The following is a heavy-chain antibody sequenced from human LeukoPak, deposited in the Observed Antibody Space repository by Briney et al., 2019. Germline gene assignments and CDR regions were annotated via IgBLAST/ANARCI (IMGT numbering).Heavy chain of an antibody. D-gene: IGHD6-19*01. CDR1: GGSNSGYY. J-gene: IGHJ4*02. Sequence: SETLSLTCTVSGGSNSGYYWSWIRQPPGKGLESIGYIYNSGSTNYNPSLKSRVTISIDTSKNQFSLKLSSVTAADTAVYYCAREYSSYWWFDYWGQGTLVTVSS. CDR3: AREYSSYWWFDY. CDR2: IYNSGST. V-gene: IGHV4-59*01.